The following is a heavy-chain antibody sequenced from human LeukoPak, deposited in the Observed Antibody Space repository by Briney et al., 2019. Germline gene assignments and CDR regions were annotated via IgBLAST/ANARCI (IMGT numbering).Heavy chain of an antibody. D-gene: IGHD2-15*01. Sequence: GGSLRLSCAASGFTFSSYWMSWVRQAPGKGLEWVANIKQDGSEKYYVDSVKGRFTISRDNDKNSLYLHMNSLRAEDTAVYYCARREYCSGGSCYYYYGMHVWGQGTTVTVSS. V-gene: IGHV3-7*01. CDR2: IKQDGSEK. J-gene: IGHJ6*02. CDR1: GFTFSSYW. CDR3: ARREYCSGGSCYYYYGMHV.